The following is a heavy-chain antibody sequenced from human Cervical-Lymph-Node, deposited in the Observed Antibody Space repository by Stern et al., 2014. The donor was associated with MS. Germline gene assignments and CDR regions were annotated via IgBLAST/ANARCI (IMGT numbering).Heavy chain of an antibody. CDR1: GFIFSTYA. D-gene: IGHD2-2*01. J-gene: IGHJ6*02. Sequence: EVQLVESGGGLVQPGGSLRLSCAASGFIFSTYAFSWVRQAPGQGLEWVASISASGVYTYYADSVKGRFTSSRDNSKSMLYLEMQSLRAEDTAVYHCAKDLGRGVVVVPLYGLDVWGQGTTVTVSS. CDR3: AKDLGRGVVVVPLYGLDV. CDR2: ISASGVYT. V-gene: IGHV3-23*04.